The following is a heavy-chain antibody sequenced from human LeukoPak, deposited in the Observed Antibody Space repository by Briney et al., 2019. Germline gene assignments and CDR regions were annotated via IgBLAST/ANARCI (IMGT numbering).Heavy chain of an antibody. Sequence: SETLSLTCAVSGASITSSNYYWGWVRQPPGKGLEWIGEINYSGSTKYNPSLKSRVTISVDTSKNQFSLKLSSVTAADTAVYYCARHGTRYYYYYMDVWGKGTTVTISS. J-gene: IGHJ6*03. D-gene: IGHD1-26*01. CDR3: ARHGTRYYYYYMDV. CDR1: GASITSSNYY. CDR2: INYSGST. V-gene: IGHV4-39*01.